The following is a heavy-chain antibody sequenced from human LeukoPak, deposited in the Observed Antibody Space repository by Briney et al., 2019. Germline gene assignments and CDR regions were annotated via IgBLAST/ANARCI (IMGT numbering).Heavy chain of an antibody. V-gene: IGHV4-39*01. CDR1: GDSISSSSYY. Sequence: SETLSLTCSVSGDSISSSSYYWGWIRQPPGKGLEWIGSIYYSGSTYYNPSLKSRVTISVDTSKNQFSLKLSSVTAADTAVYYCARIAARPGSMNYYYGMDVWGQGTTVTVSS. CDR2: IYYSGST. D-gene: IGHD6-6*01. J-gene: IGHJ6*02. CDR3: ARIAARPGSMNYYYGMDV.